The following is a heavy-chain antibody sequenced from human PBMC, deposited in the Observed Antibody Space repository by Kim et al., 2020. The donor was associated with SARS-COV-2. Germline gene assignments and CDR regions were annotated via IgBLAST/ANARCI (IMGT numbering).Heavy chain of an antibody. CDR2: IYYSGST. D-gene: IGHD6-6*01. CDR3: ARVKEGIAARFIDY. V-gene: IGHV4-39*07. J-gene: IGHJ4*02. Sequence: SETLSLTCTVSGGSISSSSYYWGWIRQPPGKGLEWIGSIYYSGSTYYNPSLKSRVTISVDTSKNQFSLKLSSVTAADTAVYYCARVKEGIAARFIDYWGQGTLVTVSS. CDR1: GGSISSSSYY.